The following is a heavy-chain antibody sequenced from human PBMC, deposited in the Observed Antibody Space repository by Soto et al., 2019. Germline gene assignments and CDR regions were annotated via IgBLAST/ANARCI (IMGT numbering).Heavy chain of an antibody. D-gene: IGHD5-12*01. CDR3: GRLGFSGYDYAGLDY. Sequence: PGGSLRLSCAASGFPFSSYAMSWVRQAPGKGLEWVPNINQNGSGKYYVDSVKGRFTISRDNAKNSLYLQMNSLRAEDTAVYYCGRLGFSGYDYAGLDYWGQGTLVTVSS. CDR1: GFPFSSYA. J-gene: IGHJ4*02. V-gene: IGHV3-7*01. CDR2: INQNGSGK.